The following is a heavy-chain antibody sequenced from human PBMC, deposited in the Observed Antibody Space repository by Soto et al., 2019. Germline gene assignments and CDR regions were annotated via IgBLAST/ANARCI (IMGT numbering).Heavy chain of an antibody. V-gene: IGHV3-48*02. CDR2: ISGTSSTI. CDR3: ARGMGYYCSGGSCPEVVFDY. CDR1: GFTFSTYS. Sequence: EVQLVESGGGLVQPGGSLRLSCAASGFTFSTYSMNWVRQAPGKGLEWISYISGTSSTIYYADSVKGRFTISRDKAKNSLYLQMNSLRDEDTAVYYCARGMGYYCSGGSCPEVVFDYWGQGTLGTVSS. J-gene: IGHJ4*02. D-gene: IGHD2-15*01.